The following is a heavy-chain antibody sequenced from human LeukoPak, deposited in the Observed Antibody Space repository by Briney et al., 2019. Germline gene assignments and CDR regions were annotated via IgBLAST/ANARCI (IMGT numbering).Heavy chain of an antibody. V-gene: IGHV1-69*13. CDR1: GGTFSSYA. CDR3: ARTRADYDFWSGYFDY. Sequence: SVKVSCKASGGTFSSYAISWVRQAPGQGLEWMGGIIPIFGTANYAQKFQGRVTITADESTSTAYMELSSLRSEGTAVYYCARTRADYDFWSGYFDYWGQGTLVTVSS. J-gene: IGHJ4*02. D-gene: IGHD3-3*01. CDR2: IIPIFGTA.